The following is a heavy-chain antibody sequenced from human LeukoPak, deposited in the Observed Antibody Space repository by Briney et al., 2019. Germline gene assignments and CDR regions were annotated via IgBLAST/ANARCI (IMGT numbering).Heavy chain of an antibody. J-gene: IGHJ4*02. V-gene: IGHV4-39*01. Sequence: SETLSLTCTVSGGFISSSTYYWGWIRQPPGKGLEWIGSIYYSGNTYYNPSLKSRITISVDTSKNQFSLKLSSVTAADTAVYYCARLVYYDSSGYILDWGQGTLVTVSS. CDR2: IYYSGNT. D-gene: IGHD3-22*01. CDR1: GGFISSSTYY. CDR3: ARLVYYDSSGYILD.